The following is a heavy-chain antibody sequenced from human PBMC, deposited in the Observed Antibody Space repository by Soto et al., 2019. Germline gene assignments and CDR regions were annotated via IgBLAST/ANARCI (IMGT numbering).Heavy chain of an antibody. Sequence: SETLSLTCTVSGASISGFYWSWIRKSAGKGLEWIGRIYATGTTDYNPSLKSRVMMSVDTSKKQFSLKLRSVTAADTAVFYCVRDGTKTLRDWFDPWGQGISVTVSS. D-gene: IGHD1-1*01. CDR2: IYATGTT. V-gene: IGHV4-4*07. J-gene: IGHJ5*02. CDR3: VRDGTKTLRDWFDP. CDR1: GASISGFY.